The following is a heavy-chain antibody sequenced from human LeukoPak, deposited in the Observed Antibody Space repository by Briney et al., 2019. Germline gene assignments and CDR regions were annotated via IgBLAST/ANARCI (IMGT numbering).Heavy chain of an antibody. V-gene: IGHV4-4*02. CDR2: IYHSGST. Sequence: PSETLSLTCAVSGGSISSSNWWSWVRQPPGKGLEWIGEIYHSGSTNYNPSLKSRVTISVDKSKNQFSLKLSSVTAADTAVYYCARDKGTYCGGDCPPGVFDPWGQGTLVTVSS. D-gene: IGHD2-21*02. CDR3: ARDKGTYCGGDCPPGVFDP. CDR1: GGSISSSNW. J-gene: IGHJ5*02.